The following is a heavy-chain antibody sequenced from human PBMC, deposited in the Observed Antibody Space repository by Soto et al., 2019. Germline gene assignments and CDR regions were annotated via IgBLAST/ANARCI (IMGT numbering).Heavy chain of an antibody. V-gene: IGHV3-72*01. J-gene: IGHJ4*02. Sequence: EVQLVESGGGLVQPGGSLRLSCAASGFMFSDHYMDWVRQAPGKGLEWVGRTRNKANSYTTEYAASVKGRFTISRDDSKNSLSLQMNSLKTEDTAVYYCARVWGAGPFDYWAQGTLVTVSS. CDR3: ARVWGAGPFDY. CDR2: TRNKANSYTT. CDR1: GFMFSDHY. D-gene: IGHD3-10*01.